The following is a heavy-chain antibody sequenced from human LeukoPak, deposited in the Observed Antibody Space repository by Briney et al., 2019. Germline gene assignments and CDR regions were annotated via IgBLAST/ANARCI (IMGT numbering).Heavy chain of an antibody. CDR1: GFRFGAYA. D-gene: IGHD1-14*01. J-gene: IGHJ4*02. CDR3: AKVENHVDY. CDR2: ISGSGGST. Sequence: GGSLRLSCRVSGFRFGAYAMTWVRQAPGKGLEWVSAISGSGGSTYYADSVKGRFTISRDNSKNTLYLQMNSLRAEDTAVYYCAKVENHVDYWGQGTLVTVSS. V-gene: IGHV3-23*01.